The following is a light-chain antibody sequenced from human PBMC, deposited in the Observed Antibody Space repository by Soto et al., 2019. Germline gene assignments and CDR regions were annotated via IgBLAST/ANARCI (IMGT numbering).Light chain of an antibody. CDR3: QQYGSSIT. CDR1: LSVSVY. J-gene: IGKJ5*01. CDR2: DAS. V-gene: IGKV3-20*01. Sequence: VVLTQSPATLSLSPGERATLSCRASLSVSVYLDWYQQTPGQAPRLLISDASNRATGIPDRFSGSGSGTDFTLTINRLEPEDFAVYYCQQYGSSITFGQGTRLEIK.